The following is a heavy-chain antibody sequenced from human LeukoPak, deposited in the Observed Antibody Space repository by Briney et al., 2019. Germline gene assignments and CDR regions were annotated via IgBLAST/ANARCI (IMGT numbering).Heavy chain of an antibody. CDR3: ARMYRPYYYDNSDSRRAFDI. J-gene: IGHJ3*02. V-gene: IGHV7-4-1*02. CDR2: INTKTGNP. CDR1: GYTFTSYG. Sequence: ASVKVSCKASGYTFTSYGISWVRQAPGQGLEWMGWINTKTGNPMYAQGFTGRFVFSLDTSVSTAYLQISSLKAEDTAVYYCARMYRPYYYDNSDSRRAFDIWGQGTMVTVSS. D-gene: IGHD3-22*01.